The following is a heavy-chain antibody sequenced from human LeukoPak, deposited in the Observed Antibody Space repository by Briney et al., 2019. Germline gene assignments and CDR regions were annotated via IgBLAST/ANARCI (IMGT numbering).Heavy chain of an antibody. J-gene: IGHJ4*02. CDR2: IIGGSGST. V-gene: IGHV3-23*01. Sequence: GGSPRLSCAASGFTFISYGMTWVRQAPGKGLEWVSGIIGGSGSTYYADSVKGRFTISGDNSRNTLFLQMNSLRAEDTAVYYCAHGAMYQLDYWGQGTLVTVSS. D-gene: IGHD2-2*01. CDR3: AHGAMYQLDY. CDR1: GFTFISYG.